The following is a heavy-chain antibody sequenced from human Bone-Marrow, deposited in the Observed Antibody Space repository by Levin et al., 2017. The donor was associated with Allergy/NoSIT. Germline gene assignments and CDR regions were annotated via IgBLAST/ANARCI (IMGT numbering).Heavy chain of an antibody. J-gene: IGHJ4*02. CDR1: GFTFIKAW. D-gene: IGHD5-24*01. Sequence: GGSLRLSCRASGFTFIKAWMIWVRQAPGKGLEWIGRVKSTSDGGSTDYAASVKDRITISRDDSNNVVYLEMHSLKSDDSGIYYCTTHGGSATRGNDYWGQGTLVIVST. CDR2: VKSTSDGGST. CDR3: TTHGGSATRGNDY. V-gene: IGHV3-15*05.